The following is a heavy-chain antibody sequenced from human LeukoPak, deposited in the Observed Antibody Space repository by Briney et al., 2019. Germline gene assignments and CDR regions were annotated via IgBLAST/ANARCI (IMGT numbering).Heavy chain of an antibody. J-gene: IGHJ4*02. CDR2: INHSGST. Sequence: SETLSLTCAVYGGSFSGYYWSWIRQPPGKGLEWIGEINHSGSTNYNPSLKSRVTISVDTSKNQFSLKLSSVTAADTAVYYCARSSDYGGNYPYFDYWGQGTLVTVSS. D-gene: IGHD4-23*01. CDR1: GGSFSGYY. V-gene: IGHV4-34*01. CDR3: ARSSDYGGNYPYFDY.